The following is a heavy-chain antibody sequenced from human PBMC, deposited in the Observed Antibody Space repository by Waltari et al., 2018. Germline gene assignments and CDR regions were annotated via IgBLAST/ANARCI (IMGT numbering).Heavy chain of an antibody. J-gene: IGHJ4*02. CDR3: ATGGWGFYLDN. V-gene: IGHV3-21*01. CDR1: GFTFSSYS. CDR2: ISSTGTYT. Sequence: EVQLVESGGGLVKPGGSLRLSCAASGFTFSSYSMNWVRQAPGKGLEWISSISSTGTYTHYADSVKGRFTNSRDNAKNSLYLQVNSLRAEDTGVYWCATGGWGFYLDNWGQGTLVTFSS. D-gene: IGHD7-27*01.